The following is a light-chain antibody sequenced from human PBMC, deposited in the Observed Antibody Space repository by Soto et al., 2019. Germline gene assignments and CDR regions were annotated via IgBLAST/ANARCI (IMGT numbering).Light chain of an antibody. J-gene: IGKJ4*01. CDR1: QSVSSY. CDR2: DAS. CDR3: QQRSNWPAEGLT. V-gene: IGKV3-11*01. Sequence: EIVLTQSPATLSLSPGERATLSCRASQSVSSYLAWYQQKPGQAPRLLIYDASNRATGIPARFSGSGSGTDFTRTISSLEPEDFAVYYCQQRSNWPAEGLTFGGGTKVEIK.